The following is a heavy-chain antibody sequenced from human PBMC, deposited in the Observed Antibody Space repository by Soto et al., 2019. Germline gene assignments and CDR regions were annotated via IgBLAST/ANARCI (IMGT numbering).Heavy chain of an antibody. D-gene: IGHD5-18*01. Sequence: QVQLVESGGGVVQPGRSLRLSCAASGFTFSSYGMHWVRQAPGKGLEWVAVISYDGSNKYYADSVKGRFTISRDNSKNTLYLQMNSLRAEDTAVYYCAKDLSGYSYGYYYYYGMDVWGQGTTVTVSS. CDR3: AKDLSGYSYGYYYYYGMDV. J-gene: IGHJ6*02. CDR2: ISYDGSNK. CDR1: GFTFSSYG. V-gene: IGHV3-30*18.